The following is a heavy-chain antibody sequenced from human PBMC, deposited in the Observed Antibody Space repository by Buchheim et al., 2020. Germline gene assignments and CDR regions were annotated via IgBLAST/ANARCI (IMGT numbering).Heavy chain of an antibody. J-gene: IGHJ6*02. CDR1: GFTFSSYG. CDR2: IWYDGSNK. D-gene: IGHD6-6*01. CDR3: ARRYSSSFVNYYYDMDV. Sequence: QVQLVESGGGVVQPGRSLRLSCAASGFTFSSYGMHWVRQAPGKGLEWVAGIWYDGSNKYYADSVKGRFTISRDNSKNTLDLQMNSLRAEDTAVYYCARRYSSSFVNYYYDMDVWGQGTT. V-gene: IGHV3-33*01.